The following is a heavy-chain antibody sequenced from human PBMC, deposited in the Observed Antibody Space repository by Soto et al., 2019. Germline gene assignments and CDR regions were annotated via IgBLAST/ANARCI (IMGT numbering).Heavy chain of an antibody. CDR2: ISYGGSDK. CDR1: GFTFSSYG. D-gene: IGHD6-19*01. V-gene: IGHV3-30*18. CDR3: AKDIRYSSGWYWYFDL. J-gene: IGHJ2*01. Sequence: QVQLVESGGGVVQPGRSLRLSCAASGFTFSSYGMHWVRQAPGKGLEWVAVISYGGSDKYYADSVKGRFTISRDNSKNXLYLQMNGLRAEDTAVYYCAKDIRYSSGWYWYFDLWGRGTLVTVSS.